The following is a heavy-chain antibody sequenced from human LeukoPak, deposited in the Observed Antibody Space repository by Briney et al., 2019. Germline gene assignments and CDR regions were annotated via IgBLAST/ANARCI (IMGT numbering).Heavy chain of an antibody. CDR3: AKDQFGYCSGGSCYVAN. V-gene: IGHV3-33*06. D-gene: IGHD2-15*01. J-gene: IGHJ4*02. Sequence: GGPLRLSCAASGFTFSSYAMHWVRQVPGKGLEWVAVISYDGTNKYYPDSVKGRFTISRDNSKNTLYLQMNSLRAEDTAMYFCAKDQFGYCSGGSCYVANWGQGTLVTVSS. CDR1: GFTFSSYA. CDR2: ISYDGTNK.